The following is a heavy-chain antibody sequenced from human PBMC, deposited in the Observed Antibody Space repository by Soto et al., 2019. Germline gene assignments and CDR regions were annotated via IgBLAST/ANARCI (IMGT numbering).Heavy chain of an antibody. CDR3: ARDRLVALGGMDV. V-gene: IGHV3-21*01. CDR1: GFTFSSYS. CDR2: ISSSSSDI. D-gene: IGHD2-15*01. J-gene: IGHJ6*02. Sequence: GGSLRLSCAASGFTFSSYSMNWVRQAPGKGLEWVSYISSSSSDIYYADSVKGRFTISRDNAKNSLYLQMNSRRAEDTAVYYCARDRLVALGGMDVWGQGTTVTVSS.